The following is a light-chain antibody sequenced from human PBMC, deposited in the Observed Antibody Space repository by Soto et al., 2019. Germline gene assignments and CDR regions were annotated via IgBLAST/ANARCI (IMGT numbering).Light chain of an antibody. V-gene: IGKV3-15*01. CDR1: QNVSSN. Sequence: EIVMTQFPATLSVSPGERATLSCRASQNVSSNLAWYQQKPGQAPRLLIYGASTRATGIPSRFSGSGSGTEFTLTISSLQSKDFAVDYCQQYNNWPPWTFGQGNQVESK. CDR2: GAS. CDR3: QQYNNWPPWT. J-gene: IGKJ1*01.